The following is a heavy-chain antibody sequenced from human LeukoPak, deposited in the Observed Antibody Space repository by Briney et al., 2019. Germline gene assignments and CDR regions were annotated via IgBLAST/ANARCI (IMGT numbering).Heavy chain of an antibody. D-gene: IGHD3-10*01. CDR3: AKLVRITMVRGVIIPYYFDY. CDR1: GFTFSSSA. J-gene: IGHJ4*02. CDR2: ISGSGGST. V-gene: IGHV3-23*01. Sequence: TGGSLRLSCAASGFTFSSSAMSWVRQAPGKGLEWLSGISGSGGSTYYADSVKGRFTISRDNSKNTLYLQMNSLRAEDTAVYYCAKLVRITMVRGVIIPYYFDYWGQGTLVTVSS.